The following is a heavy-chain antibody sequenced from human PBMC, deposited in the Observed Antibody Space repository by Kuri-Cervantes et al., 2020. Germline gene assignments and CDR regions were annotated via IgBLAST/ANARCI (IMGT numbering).Heavy chain of an antibody. V-gene: IGHV3-23*01. CDR1: GFSFSSYA. CDR3: ATECSGGSCHWTPDAFDI. J-gene: IGHJ3*02. D-gene: IGHD2-15*01. Sequence: GGSLRLSCAASGFSFSSYAMSWVRQAPGKGLEWVSVISGSGGSTYYADSVKGRFTISRDNSKNTLYLQMNSLRAEDTAVYYCATECSGGSCHWTPDAFDIWGQGTMVTVSS. CDR2: ISGSGGST.